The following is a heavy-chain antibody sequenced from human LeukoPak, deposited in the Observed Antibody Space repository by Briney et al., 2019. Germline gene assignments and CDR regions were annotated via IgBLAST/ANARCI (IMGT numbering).Heavy chain of an antibody. CDR2: INHSGST. J-gene: IGHJ4*02. V-gene: IGHV4-34*01. CDR1: GGSLSGYY. Sequence: SETLSLTCAVYGGSLSGYYWSWIRQPPGKGLEWIGEINHSGSTNYNPSLKSRVTISVDTSKNQFSLKQSSVTAADTAVYYCARVPGYSSGWYLPDYWGQGTLVTVSS. D-gene: IGHD6-19*01. CDR3: ARVPGYSSGWYLPDY.